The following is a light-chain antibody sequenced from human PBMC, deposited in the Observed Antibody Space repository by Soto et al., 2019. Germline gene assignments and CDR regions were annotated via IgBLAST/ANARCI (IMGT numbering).Light chain of an antibody. J-gene: IGLJ3*02. CDR2: DVS. Sequence: QSALTQPRSVSGSPGQSVTISCTGTSSDVGSHNYVSWYQQHPGKAPKLIIYDVSKRPSGVPGRFFASKSGTTASLTISGLQAEDESDYYCRSYAGRYTWVFGGGTKVTVL. CDR3: RSYAGRYTWV. CDR1: SSDVGSHNY. V-gene: IGLV2-11*01.